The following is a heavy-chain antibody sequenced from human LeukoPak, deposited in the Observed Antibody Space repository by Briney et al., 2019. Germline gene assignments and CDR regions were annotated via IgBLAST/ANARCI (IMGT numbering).Heavy chain of an antibody. Sequence: QPGGSLRLSCAASGFTFSSYAMSWVRQAPGKGLEWVSAISGSGGSTYYADSVKGRFTISRDNAKNTLYLQMSSLRSEDTAVYYCARTYGSSADAFDIWGQGTMVTVSS. J-gene: IGHJ3*02. CDR2: ISGSGGST. D-gene: IGHD6-6*01. V-gene: IGHV3-23*01. CDR3: ARTYGSSADAFDI. CDR1: GFTFSSYA.